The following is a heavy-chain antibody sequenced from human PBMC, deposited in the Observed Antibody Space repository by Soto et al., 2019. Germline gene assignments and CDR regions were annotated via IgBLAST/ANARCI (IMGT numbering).Heavy chain of an antibody. D-gene: IGHD3-10*01. Sequence: QVQLAQSGAEMKNPGASVKVSCKASGYTFTSYGISWVRQAPGQGLEWMGWISGFNDDTNHAQKLQGRVTMTKDTSTSTAYMELRSLKSDDTAVYYCARSGSYYPARNWFGPWGQGTLVTVSS. CDR1: GYTFTSYG. CDR2: ISGFNDDT. V-gene: IGHV1-18*01. J-gene: IGHJ5*02. CDR3: ARSGSYYPARNWFGP.